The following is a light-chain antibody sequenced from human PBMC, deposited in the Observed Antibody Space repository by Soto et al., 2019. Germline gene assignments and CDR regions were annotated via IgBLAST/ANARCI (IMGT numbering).Light chain of an antibody. J-gene: IGLJ2*01. CDR3: AAWDDSLNGVV. Sequence: QSVLTQPPSASGTPGQRVTISCSGSSSNIGSNTVSWYHQLPGTAPKLLIYTTNQRPSGVPDRFSGTKSGTSASLAISGLQSEDEAEYYCAAWDDSLNGVVFCGGTKVTVL. V-gene: IGLV1-44*01. CDR1: SSNIGSNT. CDR2: TTN.